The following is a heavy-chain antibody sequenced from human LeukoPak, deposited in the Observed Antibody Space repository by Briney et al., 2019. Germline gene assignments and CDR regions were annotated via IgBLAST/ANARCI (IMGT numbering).Heavy chain of an antibody. CDR1: GGSFSGYY. V-gene: IGHV4-34*01. CDR2: INHSGST. D-gene: IGHD3-10*01. CDR3: ANLRADGSGSLNAGDY. J-gene: IGHJ4*02. Sequence: SETLSLTCAVYGGSFSGYYWSWIRQPPGKGLEWIGEINHSGSTNYNPSLKSRVTISVDTSKNQFSLKLSSVTAADTAVYYCANLRADGSGSLNAGDYWGQGTLVTVSS.